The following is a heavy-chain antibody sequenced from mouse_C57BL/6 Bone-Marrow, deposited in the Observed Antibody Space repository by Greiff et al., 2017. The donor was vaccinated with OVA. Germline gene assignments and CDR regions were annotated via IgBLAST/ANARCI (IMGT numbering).Heavy chain of an antibody. V-gene: IGHV3-6*01. J-gene: IGHJ3*01. CDR3: ARALYYEY. CDR2: ISYDGSN. Sequence: EVKLQESGPGLVKPSQSLSLTCSVTGYSITSGYYWNWIRQFPGNKLEWMGYISYDGSNNYNPSLKNRISITRDTSKNQFFLKLNSVTTEDTATYYCARALYYEYWGQGTLVTVSA. D-gene: IGHD2-4*01. CDR1: GYSITSGYY.